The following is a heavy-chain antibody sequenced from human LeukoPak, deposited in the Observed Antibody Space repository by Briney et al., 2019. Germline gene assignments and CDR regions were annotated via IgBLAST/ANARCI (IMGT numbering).Heavy chain of an antibody. D-gene: IGHD6-19*01. J-gene: IGHJ4*02. CDR2: ISSIGGTT. V-gene: IGHV3-64D*06. CDR3: VNSHSSGWLSYDH. CDR1: GFTFSTFA. Sequence: GGSLRLSCSASGFTFSTFALHWVRQAPGKGLEYVSAISSIGGTTYYADSVKGRFTISRDNSKNALYLQMRSLRIDDTAVYYCVNSHSSGWLSYDHWGQGILVIVSS.